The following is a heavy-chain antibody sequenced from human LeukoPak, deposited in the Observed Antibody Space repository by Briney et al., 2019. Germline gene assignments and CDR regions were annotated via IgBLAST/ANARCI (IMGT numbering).Heavy chain of an antibody. Sequence: SETLSLTCAVYGGSFSGYYWSWIRQPPGKGLEWIGEINHSGSTNYNPSLKSRVTILVDTSKNQFSLKLSSVTAADTAVYYCARGAQGYDFWSGYLRGYFDYWGQGTLVTVSS. CDR3: ARGAQGYDFWSGYLRGYFDY. CDR1: GGSFSGYY. V-gene: IGHV4-34*01. CDR2: INHSGST. D-gene: IGHD3-3*01. J-gene: IGHJ4*02.